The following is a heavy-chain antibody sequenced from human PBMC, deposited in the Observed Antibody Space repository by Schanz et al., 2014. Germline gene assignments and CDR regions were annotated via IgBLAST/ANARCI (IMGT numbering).Heavy chain of an antibody. J-gene: IGHJ6*02. V-gene: IGHV3-23*01. CDR2: FIVDSGNT. D-gene: IGHD2-15*01. CDR1: GFTFSNYA. CDR3: AKARRKSNCSGGRCFHCSYYGMGV. Sequence: EVQLLESGGGLVRPGGSLRLSCAASGFTFSNYAMSWVRQAPGKGLEWVSGFIVDSGNTYYAGSVKGRFSISRDYSKNTLYLQMSSLRAEDTAIYYCAKARRKSNCSGGRCFHCSYYGMGVWGQGTTVTVSS.